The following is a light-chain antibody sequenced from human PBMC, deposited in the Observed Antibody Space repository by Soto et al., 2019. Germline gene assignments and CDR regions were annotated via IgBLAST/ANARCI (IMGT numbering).Light chain of an antibody. CDR3: SSWDDSLNDPGVL. CDR2: SND. Sequence: QSVLTQAPSASGTPGQRVTISCSGSSSNIETNSVNWYQQFPGMAPKLLIYSNDQRPSGVPDRFFGSRSGTSASLAISDLQSDDEADYFCSSWDDSLNDPGVLFGGGTKLTVL. J-gene: IGLJ2*01. V-gene: IGLV1-44*01. CDR1: SSNIETNS.